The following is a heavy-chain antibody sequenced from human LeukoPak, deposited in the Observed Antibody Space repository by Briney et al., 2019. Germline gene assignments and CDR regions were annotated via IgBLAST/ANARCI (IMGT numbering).Heavy chain of an antibody. V-gene: IGHV4-39*06. CDR2: INYSGST. CDR3: ARGRYGWLPFDY. D-gene: IGHD3-16*01. Sequence: SETLSLTCTVSGGSISSSSYYWGWIRQPPGKGLEWIGSINYSGSTYYNPSLKSRITISVDTSKNQFTLKLSSVTAADTAVYYCARGRYGWLPFDYWGQGTLVTVSS. CDR1: GGSISSSSYY. J-gene: IGHJ4*02.